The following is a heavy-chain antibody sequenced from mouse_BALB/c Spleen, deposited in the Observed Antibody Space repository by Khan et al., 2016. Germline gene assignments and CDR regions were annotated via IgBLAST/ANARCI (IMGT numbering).Heavy chain of an antibody. CDR3: ARYRYYYGSSRYFDV. CDR2: INTYSGES. J-gene: IGHJ1*01. Sequence: QIQLVQSGPELKRPGKTVKISCKASGYTFTNYGINWVKQAPGKGLKWMGWINTYSGESTYADDFKGRFAFSLETSANTAYLQINNLKNEDTATYFCARYRYYYGSSRYFDVWGAGNTVTVSS. CDR1: GYTFTNYG. D-gene: IGHD1-1*01. V-gene: IGHV9-3-1*01.